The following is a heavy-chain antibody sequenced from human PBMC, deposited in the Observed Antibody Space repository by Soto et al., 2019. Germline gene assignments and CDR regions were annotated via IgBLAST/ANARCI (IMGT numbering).Heavy chain of an antibody. CDR3: AKPRLVAGLIKYVDFAS. V-gene: IGHV3-23*01. D-gene: IGHD6-19*01. CDR2: ISGTGVSS. CDR1: GLTFSSYA. Sequence: GGSLRLSCAASGLTFSSYAMSWVRQSPGKGLEWVAVISGTGVSSQYADSVKGRFTISRDNSKNTLTLQLNSLRAEDTAVYYCAKPRLVAGLIKYVDFASWGQGTLVTVSS. J-gene: IGHJ4*02.